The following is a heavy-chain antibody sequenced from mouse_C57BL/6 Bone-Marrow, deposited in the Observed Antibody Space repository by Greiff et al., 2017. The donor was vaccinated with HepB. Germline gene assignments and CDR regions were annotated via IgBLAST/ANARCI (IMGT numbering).Heavy chain of an antibody. D-gene: IGHD1-1*01. V-gene: IGHV1-76*01. CDR1: GYTFTDYY. CDR3: ARKDGSSLWYFDV. CDR2: IYPGSGNT. J-gene: IGHJ1*03. Sequence: VQLQESGAELVRPGASVKLSCKASGYTFTDYYINWVKQRPGQGLEWIARIYPGSGNTYYNEKFKGKATLTAEKSSSTAYMQLSSLTSEDSAVYFCARKDGSSLWYFDVWGTGTTVTVSS.